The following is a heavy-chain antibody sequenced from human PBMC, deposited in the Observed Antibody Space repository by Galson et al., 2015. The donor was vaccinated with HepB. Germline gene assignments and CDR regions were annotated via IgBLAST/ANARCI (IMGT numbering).Heavy chain of an antibody. V-gene: IGHV3-9*01. Sequence: SLRLSCAASGFTFDDYAMHWVRQAPGKGLEWVSGISWNSGSIGYADSVKGRFTISRDNAKNSLYLQMNSLRAEDTALYYCAKDIHTVTTRGTYYYYGMDVWGQGTTVTVSS. J-gene: IGHJ6*02. D-gene: IGHD4-17*01. CDR3: AKDIHTVTTRGTYYYYGMDV. CDR2: ISWNSGSI. CDR1: GFTFDDYA.